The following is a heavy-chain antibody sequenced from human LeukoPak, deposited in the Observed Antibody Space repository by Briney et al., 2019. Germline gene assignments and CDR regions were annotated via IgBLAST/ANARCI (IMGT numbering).Heavy chain of an antibody. V-gene: IGHV3-23*01. CDR2: ISNDGGGT. CDR3: AKGSSGYFVDL. Sequence: GGSLRLSCAASGFIFNNYGLIWVRQAPGKGLEWVSAISNDGGGTNYADFVKGRFTISRDNSKNTLFLQMNSLRAEDTALYYCAKGSSGYFVDLWGQGALVTVSS. CDR1: GFIFNNYG. J-gene: IGHJ5*02. D-gene: IGHD3-22*01.